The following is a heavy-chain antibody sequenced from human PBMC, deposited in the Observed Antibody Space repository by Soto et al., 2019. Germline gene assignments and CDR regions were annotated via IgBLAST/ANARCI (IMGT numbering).Heavy chain of an antibody. CDR3: ATGGAYDSSGYYSYYDYYGMDV. J-gene: IGHJ6*02. CDR2: ISGRGGST. D-gene: IGHD3-22*01. Sequence: EVQLLESGGGLVQPGGSLRLSCAASGFTFSSYAMSWVRQAPGKGLEWVSAISGRGGSTYYADSGKGRFTISRDNSKNTLYLQMNSLRTEDTAVYYCATGGAYDSSGYYSYYDYYGMDVWGQGTTVTVSS. CDR1: GFTFSSYA. V-gene: IGHV3-23*01.